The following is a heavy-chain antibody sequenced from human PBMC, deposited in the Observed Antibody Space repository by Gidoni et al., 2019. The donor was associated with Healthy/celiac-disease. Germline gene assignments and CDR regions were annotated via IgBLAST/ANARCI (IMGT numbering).Heavy chain of an antibody. V-gene: IGHV4-39*01. CDR1: GGSISSSSYY. CDR3: ARQASTYYDFWSGYSLLGAFDI. D-gene: IGHD3-3*01. Sequence: QLQLQESGPGLVKPSETLSLTCTVSGGSISSSSYYWGWIRQPPGKGLEWIGSIYYSGSTYYNPSLKSRVTISVDTSKNQFSLKLSSVTAADTAVYYCARQASTYYDFWSGYSLLGAFDIWGQGTMVTVSS. CDR2: IYYSGST. J-gene: IGHJ3*02.